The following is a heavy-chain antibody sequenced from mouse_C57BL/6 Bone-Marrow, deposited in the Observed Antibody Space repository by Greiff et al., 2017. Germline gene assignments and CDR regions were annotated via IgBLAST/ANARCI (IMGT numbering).Heavy chain of an antibody. CDR3: AKITTVVATGSDY. V-gene: IGHV1-64*01. CDR2: IHPNSGST. D-gene: IGHD1-1*01. CDR1: GYTFTSYW. Sequence: QVQLQQSGAELVKPGASVKLSCKASGYTFTSYWMHWVKQRPGQGLEWIGMIHPNSGSTNYNEKFKSKATLTVDKSSSTAYMQLSSLTSEDSAVYYCAKITTVVATGSDYWGQGTTLTVSS. J-gene: IGHJ2*01.